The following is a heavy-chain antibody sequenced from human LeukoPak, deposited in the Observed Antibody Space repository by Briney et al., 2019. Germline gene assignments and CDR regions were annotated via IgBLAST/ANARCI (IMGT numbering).Heavy chain of an antibody. CDR2: LSYDGNNK. CDR1: GFIFSSYA. D-gene: IGHD3-16*01. V-gene: IGHV3-30*04. CDR3: ARDKDYVRYYYMDV. Sequence: GGSLRLSCAASGFIFSSYAMHWVRQAPGKGLEWVAILSYDGNNKYYADSVKGRFTISRDNSKNALYLQMNSLRAGDTAVYYCARDKDYVRYYYMDVWGKGTTVTVSS. J-gene: IGHJ6*03.